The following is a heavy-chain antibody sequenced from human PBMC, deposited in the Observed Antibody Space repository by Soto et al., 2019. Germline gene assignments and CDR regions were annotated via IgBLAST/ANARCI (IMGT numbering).Heavy chain of an antibody. CDR3: ARPGPNYDHFIDY. V-gene: IGHV3-11*01. CDR2: ISHSGITI. CDR1: GFTFSDHY. D-gene: IGHD4-4*01. Sequence: GESLRLSCAASGFTFSDHYMSWIRQAPGKGLEWVAYISHSGITIYYTDSVRGRFTVSRDNARNSLYLQMNSLSAEDTAVYFCARPGPNYDHFIDYWGRGTLVTVSS. J-gene: IGHJ4*02.